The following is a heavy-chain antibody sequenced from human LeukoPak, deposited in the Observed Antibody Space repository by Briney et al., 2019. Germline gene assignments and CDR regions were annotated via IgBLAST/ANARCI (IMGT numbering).Heavy chain of an antibody. Sequence: GASVKVSCKASGYTFTGYYMHWVRQAPGQGLEWMGWINPNSGGTNYAQKFQGRVTMTRDTSVSIAYMELSRLRSDDTAVYYCARIGDFWSGKHPEPSFDYWGQGTLVTVSS. V-gene: IGHV1-2*02. J-gene: IGHJ4*02. CDR3: ARIGDFWSGKHPEPSFDY. CDR2: INPNSGGT. CDR1: GYTFTGYY. D-gene: IGHD3-3*01.